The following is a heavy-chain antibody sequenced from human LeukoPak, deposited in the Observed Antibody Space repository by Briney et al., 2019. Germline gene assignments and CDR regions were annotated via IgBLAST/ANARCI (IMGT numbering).Heavy chain of an antibody. D-gene: IGHD3-10*01. CDR1: GGSISSGDYY. CDR2: IYYSGST. CDR3: ARGLWFGDFYFDY. J-gene: IGHJ4*02. Sequence: KSTETLSLTCTVSGGSISSGDYYWSWIRQPPGTGLEWIGYIYYSGSTNYNPSLKSRVTISVDTSKNQFSLKLSSVTAADTAVYYCARGLWFGDFYFDYWGQGTLVTVSS. V-gene: IGHV4-61*08.